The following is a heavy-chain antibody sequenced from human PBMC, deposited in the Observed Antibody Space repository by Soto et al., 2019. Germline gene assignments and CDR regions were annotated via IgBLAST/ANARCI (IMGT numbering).Heavy chain of an antibody. CDR2: IGGSGGST. J-gene: IGHJ4*02. CDR3: AKSGYCSGGSCYAYFDY. D-gene: IGHD2-15*01. Sequence: GGSLRLSCAASGFTFSSYAMSWVRQAPGKGLEWVSAIGGSGGSTYYADSVKGRFTISRDNSKNTLYLQMNSLRAEDTAVYYCAKSGYCSGGSCYAYFDYWGQGTLVTVSS. CDR1: GFTFSSYA. V-gene: IGHV3-23*01.